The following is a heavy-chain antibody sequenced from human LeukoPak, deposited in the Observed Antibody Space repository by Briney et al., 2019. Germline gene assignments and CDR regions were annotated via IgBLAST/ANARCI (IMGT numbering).Heavy chain of an antibody. CDR1: GFTFSSYA. Sequence: GGSLRLSCAASGFTFSSYAMRWVRQAPGKGLEWVSVISGSGANTYYADSVKGRFTISRGNSKNTLYLQMNILRAADTAVYSCAKVGRAFGRKEDFDSWGQGTLVTVSS. CDR2: ISGSGANT. D-gene: IGHD2-15*01. J-gene: IGHJ4*02. V-gene: IGHV3-23*01. CDR3: AKVGRAFGRKEDFDS.